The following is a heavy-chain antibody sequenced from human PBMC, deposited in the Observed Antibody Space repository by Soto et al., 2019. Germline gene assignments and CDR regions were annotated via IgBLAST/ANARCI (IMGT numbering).Heavy chain of an antibody. CDR2: INPSAGSA. CDR1: GYTFTSYY. Sequence: WASVKVSCKASGYTFTSYYMHWVRQAPGQGLEWMGIINPSAGSATYAQKFQGRVTMTRDTSTSTVYMELSSLRSEDTAVYYCAKSNSWFGGGSRYFDYWGQGTLVTVSS. CDR3: AKSNSWFGGGSRYFDY. V-gene: IGHV1-46*01. D-gene: IGHD3-10*01. J-gene: IGHJ4*02.